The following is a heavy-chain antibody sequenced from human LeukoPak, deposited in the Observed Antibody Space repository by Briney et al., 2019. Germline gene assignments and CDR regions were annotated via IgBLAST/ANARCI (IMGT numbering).Heavy chain of an antibody. V-gene: IGHV1/OR15-2*03. D-gene: IGHD1-26*01. J-gene: IGHJ5*02. CDR1: GYTFTSYY. CDR3: VQWELLGGWFDP. Sequence: RASVKVSCKASGYTFTSYYMHWVRQAPGQGLEWMGWISTYNGNTNYEQKFQGRVTMTEDTSTDTAYMELSSLRSEDTAVYYCVQWELLGGWFDPWGQGTLVTVSS. CDR2: ISTYNGNT.